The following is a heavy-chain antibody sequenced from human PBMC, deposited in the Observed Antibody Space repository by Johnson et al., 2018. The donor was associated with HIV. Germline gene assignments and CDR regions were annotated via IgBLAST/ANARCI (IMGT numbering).Heavy chain of an antibody. D-gene: IGHD6-13*01. J-gene: IGHJ3*02. Sequence: QVQLVESGGGVVQPGRSLRLSCAASGFTFNSYAMHWVRQAPGKGLEWVAVISYDGSNKYQKDSVKGRFTISRDNSKNTLYLQMNSLRVEDTAVYYCARVRVKRVYSSSWYGGAFDIWGQGTMVTVSS. V-gene: IGHV3-30-3*01. CDR1: GFTFNSYA. CDR3: ARVRVKRVYSSSWYGGAFDI. CDR2: ISYDGSNK.